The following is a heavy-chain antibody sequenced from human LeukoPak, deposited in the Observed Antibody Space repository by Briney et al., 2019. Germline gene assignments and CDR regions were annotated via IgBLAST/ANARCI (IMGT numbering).Heavy chain of an antibody. V-gene: IGHV3-30-3*01. CDR2: ISYDGSNK. D-gene: IGHD3-22*01. CDR1: GFTFSSYA. Sequence: GGSLRLSCAASGFTFSSYAMHWVRQAPGKGLEWVAVISYDGSNKYYADSVKGRFTISRDNSKNTLYLQMNSLRVEDTAVYFCARDAHYYDSSGYTRFDYWGQGTLVTVSS. J-gene: IGHJ4*02. CDR3: ARDAHYYDSSGYTRFDY.